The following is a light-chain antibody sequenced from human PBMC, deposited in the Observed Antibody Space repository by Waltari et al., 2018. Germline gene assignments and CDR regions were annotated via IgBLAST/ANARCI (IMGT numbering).Light chain of an antibody. J-gene: IGLJ3*02. Sequence: QSALTQPASVSGSPGQSITIPCSGPSSDIGTYNHVHGYQQHPGNAPQLMIYDVHNRPSGVSNRFSGSKSGNTASLTISGLQAEDEADYYCCSYTTSSALWVFGGGTKLTVL. V-gene: IGLV2-14*03. CDR2: DVH. CDR1: SSDIGTYNH. CDR3: CSYTTSSALWV.